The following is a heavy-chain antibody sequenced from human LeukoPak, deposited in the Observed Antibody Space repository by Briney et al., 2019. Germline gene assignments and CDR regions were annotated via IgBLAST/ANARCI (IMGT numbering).Heavy chain of an antibody. J-gene: IGHJ5*02. V-gene: IGHV1-8*01. CDR1: GYTFTSYD. Sequence: ASVKVSCKASGYTFTSYDINWVRQGTGQGLEWMGWMNPNSGNTGYAQKFPGRVTMTMNTSISTAYMELSSLRSEDTAVYYCARGHYDILTGYPPPNWFDPWGQGTLVTVSS. D-gene: IGHD3-9*01. CDR2: MNPNSGNT. CDR3: ARGHYDILTGYPPPNWFDP.